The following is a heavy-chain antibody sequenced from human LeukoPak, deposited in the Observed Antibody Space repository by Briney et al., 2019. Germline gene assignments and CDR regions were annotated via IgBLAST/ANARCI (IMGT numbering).Heavy chain of an antibody. J-gene: IGHJ4*02. CDR2: IYASGST. Sequence: SETLSLTCTVSGGSISSYYWSWIRQPAGKGLEWIGRIYASGSTNYNPSLKSRVTMSVDTSKNQFSLKLSSVTAADTAVYYCARDLGRGVISVLDYWGQGTLATVSS. V-gene: IGHV4-4*07. CDR1: GGSISSYY. D-gene: IGHD3-10*01. CDR3: ARDLGRGVISVLDY.